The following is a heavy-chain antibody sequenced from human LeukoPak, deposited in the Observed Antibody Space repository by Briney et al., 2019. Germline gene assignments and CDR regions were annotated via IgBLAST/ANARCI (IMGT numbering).Heavy chain of an antibody. J-gene: IGHJ4*02. D-gene: IGHD6-13*01. V-gene: IGHV3-15*01. CDR3: TTDAAKIAAAGTAPY. Sequence: GGPLRLSCAASGFTFSNAWMSWDRQAPGKGLEWVGHIKSKTDGGTTDYAAPVKGRFIVSRDDSKTTLYLQMNSLKAEDTAVYYCTTDAAKIAAAGTAPYWGQGTLVTVSS. CDR1: GFTFSNAW. CDR2: IKSKTDGGTT.